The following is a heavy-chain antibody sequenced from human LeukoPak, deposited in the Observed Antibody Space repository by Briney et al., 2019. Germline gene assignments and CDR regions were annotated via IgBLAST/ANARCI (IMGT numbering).Heavy chain of an antibody. CDR2: ISSGADST. D-gene: IGHD3-22*01. J-gene: IGHJ4*02. V-gene: IGHV3-23*01. Sequence: PGGSLRLPCAASGFTFSSYAVTWVRQAPGKGLEWVSSISSGADSTYYADSVKGRFTISRDNSKNTLYLQMNGLRADDTAVYYCAKEYYDSSGYYRGFDYWGQGALVTVSS. CDR1: GFTFSSYA. CDR3: AKEYYDSSGYYRGFDY.